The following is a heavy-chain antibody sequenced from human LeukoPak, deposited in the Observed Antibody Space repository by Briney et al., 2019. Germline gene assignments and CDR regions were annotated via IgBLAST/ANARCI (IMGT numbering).Heavy chain of an antibody. J-gene: IGHJ5*02. CDR2: ISGSGGTI. D-gene: IGHD6-13*01. Sequence: GGSLRLSCAASGFTFSSYAMSWVRQAPGKGLEWVSAISGSGGTISYADSVKGRFTISRDNVKNSLYLQINSLTAEDTAVYYCARESAAAGSNWFDPWGQGTLVIVTS. CDR3: ARESAAAGSNWFDP. V-gene: IGHV3-23*01. CDR1: GFTFSSYA.